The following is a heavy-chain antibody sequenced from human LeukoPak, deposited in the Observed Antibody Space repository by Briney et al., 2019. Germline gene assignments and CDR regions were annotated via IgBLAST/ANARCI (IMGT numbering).Heavy chain of an antibody. CDR2: ISYDGTNK. V-gene: IGHV3-30*14. D-gene: IGHD5-18*01. J-gene: IGHJ4*02. Sequence: GGSLRLSCAASGFTFSNFAMHWVRQAPGKGLEWVAVISYDGTNKYYADSVKGRFTISRDNSKNTLYLQMNSLRADDTAVYYCASGKATAMAQDYWGQGTLITVSS. CDR3: ASGKATAMAQDY. CDR1: GFTFSNFA.